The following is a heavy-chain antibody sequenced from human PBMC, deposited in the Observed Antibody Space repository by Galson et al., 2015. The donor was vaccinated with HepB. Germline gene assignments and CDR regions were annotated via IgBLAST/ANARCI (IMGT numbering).Heavy chain of an antibody. CDR2: FYTDENP. CDR1: GFIVSSNN. J-gene: IGHJ4*02. Sequence: SLRLSCAASGFIVSSNNMSWVRQAPGKGQEWVAVFYTDENPNYADPVKARFTISRSDSTNTVFLQMNSLGPDDTAVYYYARTLTSGVFDYWGQGTLVTVSS. V-gene: IGHV3-66*01. CDR3: ARTLTSGVFDY. D-gene: IGHD4-11*01.